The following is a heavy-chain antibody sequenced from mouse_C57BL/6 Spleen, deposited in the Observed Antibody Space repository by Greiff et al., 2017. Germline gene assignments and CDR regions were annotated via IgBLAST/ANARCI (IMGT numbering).Heavy chain of an antibody. V-gene: IGHV1-80*01. D-gene: IGHD2-5*01. CDR3: ARSGSNLAWCAY. J-gene: IGHJ3*01. CDR1: GYAFSSYW. Sequence: QVQLKQSGAELVKPGASVKISCKASGYAFSSYWMNWVKQRPGKGLEWIGQIYPGDGDTNYNGKFKGKATLTADKSSSTAYMQLSSLTSEDSAVYFCARSGSNLAWCAYWGQGTLVTVSA. CDR2: IYPGDGDT.